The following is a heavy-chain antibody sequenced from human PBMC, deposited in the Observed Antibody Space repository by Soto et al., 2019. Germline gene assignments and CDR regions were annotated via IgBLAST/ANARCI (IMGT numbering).Heavy chain of an antibody. CDR1: GFTFSNAW. J-gene: IGHJ6*02. Sequence: GGSLRLSCAASGFTFSNAWMNWVRQAPGKGLEWVGRIKSKTDGGTTDYAAPVKGRFTISRDDSKNTLYLQMNSLKTEDTAVYYCTTEDSSGYYSDYYYYYDMDVWGQGTTVTVSS. CDR3: TTEDSSGYYSDYYYYYDMDV. CDR2: IKSKTDGGTT. V-gene: IGHV3-15*07. D-gene: IGHD3-22*01.